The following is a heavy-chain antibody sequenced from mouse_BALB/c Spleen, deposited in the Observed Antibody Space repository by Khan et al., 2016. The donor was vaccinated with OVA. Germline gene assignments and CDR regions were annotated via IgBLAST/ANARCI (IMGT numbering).Heavy chain of an antibody. D-gene: IGHD1-1*01. CDR1: GYSITSDYA. J-gene: IGHJ1*01. CDR3: AKYYYGSRSDWYFDV. Sequence: EVQLVESGPGLVKPSQSLSLTCTVTGYSITSDYAWNWIRQFPGNKLEWMGYISYSGSTSYNPSLKSRISITRDTSKHQFFLQLNSVTTEDTATYYGAKYYYGSRSDWYFDVWGAGTTVTVSA. CDR2: ISYSGST. V-gene: IGHV3-2*02.